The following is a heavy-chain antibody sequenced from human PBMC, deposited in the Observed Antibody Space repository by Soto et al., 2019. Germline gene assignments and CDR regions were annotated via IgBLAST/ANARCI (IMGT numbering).Heavy chain of an antibody. V-gene: IGHV3-7*03. J-gene: IGHJ4*02. CDR1: GFTFTNYW. D-gene: IGHD7-27*01. Sequence: PGGSLRLSXAASGFTFTNYWMTWVRQAPGRGLEWVANIKKDGSEKHYVDSVKGRFTISRDNAKNSLYLQINSLRAEDTAVYYCAREIWGPEYWGQGTRVTVSS. CDR2: IKKDGSEK. CDR3: AREIWGPEY.